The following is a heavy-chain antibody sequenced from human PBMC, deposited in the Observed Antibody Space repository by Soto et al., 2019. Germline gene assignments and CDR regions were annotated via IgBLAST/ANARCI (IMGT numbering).Heavy chain of an antibody. CDR3: ARDLVGYSGYDFGYDY. Sequence: EVQLVESGGGLVKPGGSLRLSCAASGFTFSSYSMNWVRQAPGKGLEWVSSISSSSSYIYYADSVKGRFTISRDNAKNSLYLQMNSLRAEDTAVYYCARDLVGYSGYDFGYDYWGQGTLVTVSS. CDR2: ISSSSSYI. V-gene: IGHV3-21*01. J-gene: IGHJ4*02. D-gene: IGHD5-12*01. CDR1: GFTFSSYS.